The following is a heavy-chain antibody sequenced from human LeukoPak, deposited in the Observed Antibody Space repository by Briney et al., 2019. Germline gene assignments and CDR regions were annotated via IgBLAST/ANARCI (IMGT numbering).Heavy chain of an antibody. D-gene: IGHD6-19*01. V-gene: IGHV3-48*03. J-gene: IGHJ4*02. CDR3: ASMGIAVAGGNFDY. CDR1: GFTFSSYE. CDR2: ISSSGSTI. Sequence: GGSLRLSCAASGFTFSSYEMNWVRQAPGKGLEWVLYISSSGSTIYYADSVKGRFTISRDNAKNSLYLQMNSLRAEDTAVYYCASMGIAVAGGNFDYWGQGTLATVSS.